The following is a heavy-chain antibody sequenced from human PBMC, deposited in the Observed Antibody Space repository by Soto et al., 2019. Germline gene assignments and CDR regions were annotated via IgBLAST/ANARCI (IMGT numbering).Heavy chain of an antibody. CDR1: GGSISSGGYY. J-gene: IGHJ6*02. CDR2: IYYSGST. V-gene: IGHV4-31*03. Sequence: PSETLSLTCTVSGGSISSGGYYWSWIRQHPGKGLEWIGYIYYSGSTYYNPSLKSRVTISVDTSKNQFSLKLSSVTAADTAVYYCAREEVGYCSGGRCYYYVMDVWGQGTTVTVSS. D-gene: IGHD2-15*01. CDR3: AREEVGYCSGGRCYYYVMDV.